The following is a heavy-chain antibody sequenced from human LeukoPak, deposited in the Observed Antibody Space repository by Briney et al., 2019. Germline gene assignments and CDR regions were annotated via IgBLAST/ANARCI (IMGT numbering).Heavy chain of an antibody. J-gene: IGHJ4*02. CDR3: ARRTAITTTYYFDY. D-gene: IGHD3-22*01. CDR2: INHSGST. Sequence: KPSETLSLTCAVYGGSFSGYYWSWIRQPPGKGLEWIGEINHSGSTNYNPSLKSRVTISVDTSKNQFSLKLSSVTAADTAVYYCARRTAITTTYYFDYWAREPWSPSPQ. V-gene: IGHV4-34*01. CDR1: GGSFSGYY.